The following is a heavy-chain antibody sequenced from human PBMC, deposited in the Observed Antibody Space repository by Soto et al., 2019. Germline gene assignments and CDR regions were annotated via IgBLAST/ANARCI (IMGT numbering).Heavy chain of an antibody. CDR1: GFSFTDSA. V-gene: IGHV3-73*02. J-gene: IGHJ5*02. Sequence: EVQLVESGGGLVQPGGALKLSCAASGFSFTDSAIHWVRQASGKGLEWVGQIRSKDNSYATIYGASVNARFTISRDDSKKTAYLQMNILNTEDTAVYSCTGGRDFGAVTLDPWGQGTLVTVSS. D-gene: IGHD3-3*01. CDR2: IRSKDNSYAT. CDR3: TGGRDFGAVTLDP.